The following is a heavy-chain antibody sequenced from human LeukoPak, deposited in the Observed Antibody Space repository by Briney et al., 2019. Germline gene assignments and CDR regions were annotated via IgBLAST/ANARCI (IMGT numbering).Heavy chain of an antibody. Sequence: GGSLRLSCAVSGFTFSDHYMDWVRQAPGKGLEWVANIRGDGSEIHYLGSVKGRFTISRDNAKNSLYLQMNSLRAEDTAVYYCARGGYCSSTSCYRPFDYWGQGTLVTVSS. J-gene: IGHJ4*02. CDR3: ARGGYCSSTSCYRPFDY. CDR2: IRGDGSEI. D-gene: IGHD2-2*02. V-gene: IGHV3-7*01. CDR1: GFTFSDHY.